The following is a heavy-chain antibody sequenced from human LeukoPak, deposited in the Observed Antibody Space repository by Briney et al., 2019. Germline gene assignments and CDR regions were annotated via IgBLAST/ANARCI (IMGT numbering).Heavy chain of an antibody. CDR1: GDSIINYY. J-gene: IGHJ4*02. CDR2: IYYTGTT. CDR3: AKEPSV. Sequence: PSETLALTCSVSGDSIINYYWSWIRQSPEKGLEWIGYIYYTGTTKYNPSLESRVFMSVDTSKNQFSLRLTSVTVADTAVYDCAKEPSVWGQGILVTVSS. V-gene: IGHV4-59*01.